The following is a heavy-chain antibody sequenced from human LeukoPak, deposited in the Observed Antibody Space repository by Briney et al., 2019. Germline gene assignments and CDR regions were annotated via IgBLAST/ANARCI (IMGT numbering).Heavy chain of an antibody. CDR3: ARYDFWSGYLTY. CDR1: GGTFSSYA. CDR2: IIPIFGTA. J-gene: IGHJ4*02. D-gene: IGHD3-3*01. V-gene: IGHV1-69*01. Sequence: SVKVSCKASGGTFSSYAISWVRQAPGQGLEWMGGIIPIFGTANYAQKFQGRVTITADESTSTAYMELSSLRSEDTAVYYCARYDFWSGYLTYWGQGTLVTVSS.